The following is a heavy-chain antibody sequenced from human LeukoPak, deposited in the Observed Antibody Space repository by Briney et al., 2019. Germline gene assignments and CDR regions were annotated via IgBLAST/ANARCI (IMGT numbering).Heavy chain of an antibody. Sequence: ASVKVSCKASGYTFTAYYMHWVRQAPGQGLEWMGWINPNSGGTKYSQKFQGRVTITRDTSASTAYMELSSLRSEDTAVYYCARDRAPITMVRGVINWFDPWGQGTLVTVSS. D-gene: IGHD3-10*01. CDR2: INPNSGGT. V-gene: IGHV1-2*02. CDR3: ARDRAPITMVRGVINWFDP. CDR1: GYTFTAYY. J-gene: IGHJ5*02.